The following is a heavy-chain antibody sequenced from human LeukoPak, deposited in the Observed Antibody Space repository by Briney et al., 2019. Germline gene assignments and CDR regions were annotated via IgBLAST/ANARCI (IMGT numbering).Heavy chain of an antibody. V-gene: IGHV1-46*01. CDR1: GYTFTGYY. D-gene: IGHD3-9*01. Sequence: ASVKVSCKASGYTFTGYYMHWVRQAPGQGLEWMGIINPSGGSTSYAQKFQGRVTMTRDTSTSTVYMELSSLRSEDTAVYYCARVRTYYDILTGYYFDYWGQGTLVTVSS. CDR2: INPSGGST. J-gene: IGHJ4*02. CDR3: ARVRTYYDILTGYYFDY.